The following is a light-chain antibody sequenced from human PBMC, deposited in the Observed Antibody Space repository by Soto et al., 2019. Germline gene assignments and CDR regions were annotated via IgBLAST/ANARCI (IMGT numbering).Light chain of an antibody. CDR2: SAS. Sequence: DIQVTQSPSSVSASVGDTVTITCRASQDINVYLNWYQQKPGEVPKLLIYSASTLHNGVPSRFTGSGSETDFTLTITSLQPEDFATYYCQQYNSYRTFGQGTKVEIK. CDR1: QDINVY. CDR3: QQYNSYRT. V-gene: IGKV1-39*01. J-gene: IGKJ1*01.